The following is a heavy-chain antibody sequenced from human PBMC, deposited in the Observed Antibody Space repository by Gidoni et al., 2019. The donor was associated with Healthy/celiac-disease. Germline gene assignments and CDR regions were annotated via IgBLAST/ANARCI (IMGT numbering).Heavy chain of an antibody. CDR3: ARGHIVVVPAAMGIAAAGDFDY. Sequence: QVQLQQWGAGLLKPSETLSLTCAVYGGSFSGYYWSWIRQPPGKGLEWIGEINHSGSTNYNPSLKSRVTISVDTSKNQFSLKLSSVTAADTAVYYCARGHIVVVPAAMGIAAAGDFDYWGQGTLVTVSS. J-gene: IGHJ4*02. D-gene: IGHD2-2*01. CDR2: INHSGST. V-gene: IGHV4-34*01. CDR1: GGSFSGYY.